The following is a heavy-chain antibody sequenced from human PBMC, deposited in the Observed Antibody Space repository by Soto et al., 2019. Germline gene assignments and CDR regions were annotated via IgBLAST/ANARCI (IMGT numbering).Heavy chain of an antibody. Sequence: SQTLSLTCAVYGGSFSGYYWSWIRQPPGKGLEWIGEINHSGSTNYNPSLKSRVTISVDTSKNQFSLKLSSVTAADTAVYYCARRVSGTMVRGVTAAFDIWGQGTMVTVSS. CDR2: INHSGST. CDR3: ARRVSGTMVRGVTAAFDI. J-gene: IGHJ3*02. V-gene: IGHV4-34*01. D-gene: IGHD3-10*01. CDR1: GGSFSGYY.